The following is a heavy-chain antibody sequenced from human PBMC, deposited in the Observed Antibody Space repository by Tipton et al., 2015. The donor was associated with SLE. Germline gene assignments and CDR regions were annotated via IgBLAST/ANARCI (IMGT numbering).Heavy chain of an antibody. CDR2: IIPMFGII. CDR3: ASPITTPPDAFDI. D-gene: IGHD3-16*01. Sequence: QLVQSGAEVKKPGASVKVSCKSSDYTFTSFGISWVRQAPGQGLEWMGGIIPMFGIIKYAQKFQGRVTITADESTSTAYMELSSLRSEDTAVYYCASPITTPPDAFDIWGQGTMVTVSS. V-gene: IGHV1-69*13. CDR1: DYTFTSFG. J-gene: IGHJ3*02.